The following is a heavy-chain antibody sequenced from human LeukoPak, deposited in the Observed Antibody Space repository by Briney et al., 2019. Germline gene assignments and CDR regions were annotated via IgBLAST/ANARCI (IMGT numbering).Heavy chain of an antibody. CDR3: VGWGISGITNH. Sequence: PGGSLRLSCEASGFTFSNYAMSWVRKAPGKGLEWVAQTKQDGSEKYYVDSVKGRFTTSRDKNSLFLQMNSVRAEDTAVYYCVGWGISGITNHWGQGTLVTVSS. J-gene: IGHJ4*02. V-gene: IGHV3-7*01. CDR1: GFTFSNYA. CDR2: TKQDGSEK. D-gene: IGHD1-7*01.